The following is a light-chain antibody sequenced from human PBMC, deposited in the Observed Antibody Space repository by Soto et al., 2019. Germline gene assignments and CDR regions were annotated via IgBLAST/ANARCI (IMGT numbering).Light chain of an antibody. CDR3: QVWDSSTVV. CDR2: RDS. CDR1: NIGSKN. Sequence: SYELTQPLSVSVALGQTARITCGGNNIGSKNVHWYQQKPGQAPVLVIYRDSNRPSGIPEGFSGSNSENTATLTISRAQAGDEADYYCQVWDSSTVVFGGGTKLTVL. V-gene: IGLV3-9*01. J-gene: IGLJ2*01.